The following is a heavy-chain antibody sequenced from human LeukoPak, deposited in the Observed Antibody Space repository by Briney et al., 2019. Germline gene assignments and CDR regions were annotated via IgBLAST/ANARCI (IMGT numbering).Heavy chain of an antibody. J-gene: IGHJ3*02. D-gene: IGHD2-15*01. CDR1: GFTFSSYS. V-gene: IGHV3-53*01. Sequence: GGSLRLSCAASGFTFSSYSMNWVRQAPGKGLEWVSVIYSGGSTYYADSVKGRFTISRDNSKNTLYLQMNSLRAEDTAVYYCARGSYCSGGSCYSDAFDIWGQGTMVTVSS. CDR3: ARGSYCSGGSCYSDAFDI. CDR2: IYSGGST.